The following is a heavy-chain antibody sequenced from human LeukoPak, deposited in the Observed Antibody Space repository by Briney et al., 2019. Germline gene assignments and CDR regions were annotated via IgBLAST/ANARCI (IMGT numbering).Heavy chain of an antibody. D-gene: IGHD6-19*01. V-gene: IGHV1-2*02. Sequence: GASVKVSCKASGGTFSSYAISWVRQAPGQGLEWMGWINPNSGGTNYAQKFQGRVTMTRDTSISTAYMELSRLRSDDTAVYYCARDLAGSGWFDPWGQGTLVTVSS. CDR1: GGTFSSYA. CDR2: INPNSGGT. CDR3: ARDLAGSGWFDP. J-gene: IGHJ5*02.